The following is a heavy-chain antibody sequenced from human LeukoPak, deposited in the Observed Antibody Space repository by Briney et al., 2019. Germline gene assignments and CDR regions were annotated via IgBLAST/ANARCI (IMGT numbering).Heavy chain of an antibody. J-gene: IGHJ3*02. CDR2: IYYSGST. V-gene: IGHV4-59*01. D-gene: IGHD6-13*01. CDR1: GGSISGFY. CDR3: ARDIEAGIAAEADAFDI. Sequence: SETLSLTCTVSGGSISGFYWSWIRQPPGKGLEWIGYIYYSGSTNYNPSLKSRVTISVDTSKNQFSLKLSSVTAADTAVYYCARDIEAGIAAEADAFDIWGQGTMVTVSS.